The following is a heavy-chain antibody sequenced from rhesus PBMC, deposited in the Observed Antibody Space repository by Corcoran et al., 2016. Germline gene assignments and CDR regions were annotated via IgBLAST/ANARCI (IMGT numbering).Heavy chain of an antibody. CDR2: IYGSGGGT. D-gene: IGHD6-13*01. CDR3: ARPLAAGQVEVDY. V-gene: IGHV4-106*01. CDR1: GGSISDDYY. J-gene: IGHJ4*01. Sequence: QVQLQESGPGLVKPSETLSLPCAVSGGSISDDYYWSWIRQPPGKGLEWIGYIYGSGGGTNYNPSLKNRVTISIDTSKNQFSLKLSSVTAADTAVYYCARPLAAGQVEVDYWGQGVLVTVSS.